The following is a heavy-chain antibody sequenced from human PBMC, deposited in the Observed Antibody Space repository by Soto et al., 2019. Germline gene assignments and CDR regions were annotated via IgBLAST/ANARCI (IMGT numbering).Heavy chain of an antibody. CDR3: AREYRGGIVVVVAATHYYYGMDV. Sequence: GASVKVSCKASGYTFTSYGISWVQQAPGQGLEWMGWFSAYNGNTNYAQKLQGRVTMTTDTSTSTAYMELRSLRSDDTAVYYCAREYRGGIVVVVAATHYYYGMDVWGQGTTVTVSS. V-gene: IGHV1-18*04. CDR2: FSAYNGNT. CDR1: GYTFTSYG. J-gene: IGHJ6*02. D-gene: IGHD2-15*01.